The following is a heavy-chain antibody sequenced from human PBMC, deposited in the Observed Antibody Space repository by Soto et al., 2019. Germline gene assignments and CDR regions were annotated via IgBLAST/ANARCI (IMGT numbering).Heavy chain of an antibody. CDR1: GFTFSSYA. J-gene: IGHJ3*01. CDR2: ISGSGGST. Sequence: GGSLRLSCAASGFTFSSYAMSWVRQAPGKGLEWVSAISGSGGSTYYADSVKGRFTISRDNSKNTLYLQMNSLRAEDTAVYYCAKSAVRTFGGVIVDAFDVWGQGTMVTVSS. D-gene: IGHD3-16*02. CDR3: AKSAVRTFGGVIVDAFDV. V-gene: IGHV3-23*01.